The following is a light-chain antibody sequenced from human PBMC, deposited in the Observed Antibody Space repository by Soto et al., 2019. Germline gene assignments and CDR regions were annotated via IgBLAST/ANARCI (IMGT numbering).Light chain of an antibody. J-gene: IGKJ2*01. CDR2: LGS. V-gene: IGKV2-28*01. CDR1: QSLLHSNGYNY. CDR3: MPALQTPMST. Sequence: DIVMTQSPLSLPVTPGEPASISCRSSQSLLHSNGYNYLDWYLQKPGQSPQLLIYLGSNRASGVPDRVSGSGSGTDFTLKISRVEAEDVGVYYCMPALQTPMSTFGQGTKLEIK.